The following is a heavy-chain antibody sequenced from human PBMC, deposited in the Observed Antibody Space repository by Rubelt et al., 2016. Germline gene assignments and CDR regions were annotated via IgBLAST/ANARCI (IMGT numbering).Heavy chain of an antibody. Sequence: QVQLVQSGAEVKKPESSVKVSCRTSADTFTRYAISWVRLAPGQGPERMGGIIPAVDVGDYAPKFQGRLTGVADKVTNSAHVELSSLRSEDTSVDYCVRDCQGRPEWGQGTLVTVSS. V-gene: IGHV1-69*10. D-gene: IGHD6-6*01. CDR3: VRDCQGRPE. J-gene: IGHJ4*02. CDR1: ADTFTRYA. CDR2: IIPAVDVG.